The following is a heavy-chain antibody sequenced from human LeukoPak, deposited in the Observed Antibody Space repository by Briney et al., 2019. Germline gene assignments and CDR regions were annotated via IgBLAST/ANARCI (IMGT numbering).Heavy chain of an antibody. CDR2: ITPVLGMA. CDR1: GGTFNSYA. Sequence: GASVKVSCKAAGGTFNSYAISWVRQAPGQGLEWMGRITPVLGMANSAQKFQGRVTITADKATSTAYMELSSLRSEDTAVYYCARDPYYGSGSNYYYGMDVWGQGTTVTVSS. D-gene: IGHD3-10*01. CDR3: ARDPYYGSGSNYYYGMDV. J-gene: IGHJ6*02. V-gene: IGHV1-69*04.